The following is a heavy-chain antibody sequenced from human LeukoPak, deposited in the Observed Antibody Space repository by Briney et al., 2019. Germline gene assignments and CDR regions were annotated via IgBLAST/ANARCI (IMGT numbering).Heavy chain of an antibody. CDR2: IYFTGSS. Sequence: SETLSLTCTVSGGLFTSSNHYWGWLRQPPGKGLEWIGSIYFTGSSYYNPSLKSRVTTSVDTSKSQFSLRLSSVTAADTAVYYCARHGNIVILPTTSKAFDVWGQGTMVTVSS. V-gene: IGHV4-39*01. D-gene: IGHD2/OR15-2a*01. CDR1: GGLFTSSNHY. J-gene: IGHJ3*01. CDR3: ARHGNIVILPTTSKAFDV.